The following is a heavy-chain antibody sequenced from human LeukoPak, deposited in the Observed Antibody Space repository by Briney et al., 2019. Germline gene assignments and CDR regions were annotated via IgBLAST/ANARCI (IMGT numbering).Heavy chain of an antibody. CDR1: GFTFSSHA. J-gene: IGHJ5*02. Sequence: GGSLRLSCAASGFTFSSHAMNWVRQAPGKGLEWVSSISASGGSTYYADSVKGRFTISRDNSKDTLYLQMNSLRAEDTALYYCAKDHPGSGGSCYDHWGQGTLVTVSS. CDR2: ISASGGST. CDR3: AKDHPGSGGSCYDH. D-gene: IGHD2-15*01. V-gene: IGHV3-23*01.